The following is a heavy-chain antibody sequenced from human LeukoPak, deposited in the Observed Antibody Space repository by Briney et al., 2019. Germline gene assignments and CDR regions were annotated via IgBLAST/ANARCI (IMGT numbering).Heavy chain of an antibody. Sequence: PSETLSLTCAVSGYSISSGYYWGRIRQPPGQGLEWIGSIYHTGNTYYNPSLKSPVAMSVDTSKNQFSLKLSSVTAADTAVYYCARLPYDWNYWFDPWGQGTLVTVSS. CDR2: IYHTGNT. CDR3: ARLPYDWNYWFDP. J-gene: IGHJ5*02. V-gene: IGHV4-38-2*01. CDR1: GYSISSGYY. D-gene: IGHD1-7*01.